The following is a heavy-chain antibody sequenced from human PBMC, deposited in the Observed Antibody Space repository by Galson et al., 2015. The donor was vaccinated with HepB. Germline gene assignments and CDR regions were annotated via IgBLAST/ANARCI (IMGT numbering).Heavy chain of an antibody. CDR3: ATEGGDYIDSLVPFDY. Sequence: SLRLSCAVSGFTFSRYSMNWVRQAPGMGLEWVSYISSSSSTIYYADSVKGRFTISRDNAKNSLYLQMNSLRAEDTAVYYCATEGGDYIDSLVPFDYWGQGTLVTVSS. D-gene: IGHD4-17*01. CDR1: GFTFSRYS. V-gene: IGHV3-48*01. CDR2: ISSSSSTI. J-gene: IGHJ4*02.